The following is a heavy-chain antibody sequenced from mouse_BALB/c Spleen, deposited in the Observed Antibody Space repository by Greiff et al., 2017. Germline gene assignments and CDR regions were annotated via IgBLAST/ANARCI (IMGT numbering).Heavy chain of an antibody. D-gene: IGHD2-10*02. J-gene: IGHJ2*01. V-gene: IGHV5-17*02. CDR2: ISSGSSTI. Sequence: EVKLMESGGGLVQPGGSRKLSCAASGFTFSSFGMHWVRQAPEKGLEWVAYISSGSSTIYYADTVKGRFTISRDNPKNTLFLQMTSLRSEDTAMYYCARSLVWFPFDYWGQGTTLTVSS. CDR1: GFTFSSFG. CDR3: ARSLVWFPFDY.